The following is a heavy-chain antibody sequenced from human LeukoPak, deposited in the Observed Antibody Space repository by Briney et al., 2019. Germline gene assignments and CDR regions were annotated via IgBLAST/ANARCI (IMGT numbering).Heavy chain of an antibody. V-gene: IGHV5-51*01. Sequence: GESLKISCKDSGYSFTSYWIGWVRLMPGKGLEWEAIIYPGGSDIRYSPSFQGRVTISADKSITTAYLQWGSLKASDTAMYYCARYSSRWYNFDYWGQGTLVTVSS. CDR2: IYPGGSDI. CDR3: ARYSSRWYNFDY. D-gene: IGHD6-13*01. CDR1: GYSFTSYW. J-gene: IGHJ4*02.